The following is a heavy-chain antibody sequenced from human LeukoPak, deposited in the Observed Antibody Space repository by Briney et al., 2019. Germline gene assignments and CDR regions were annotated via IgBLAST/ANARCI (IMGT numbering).Heavy chain of an antibody. CDR2: IKQDGSEK. CDR1: RFTFSSYW. Sequence: GGSLRLSCAASRFTFSSYWMSWVRQAPGKGLEWVANIKQDGSEKYYVDSMKGRFTISRDNAKNSLYLQMNSLRAEDTAVYYCAREEYGDHMWWGQGTLVTVSS. D-gene: IGHD4-17*01. CDR3: AREEYGDHMW. V-gene: IGHV3-7*01. J-gene: IGHJ4*02.